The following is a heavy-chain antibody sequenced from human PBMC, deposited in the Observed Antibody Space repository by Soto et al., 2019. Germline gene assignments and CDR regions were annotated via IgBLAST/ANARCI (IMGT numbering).Heavy chain of an antibody. Sequence: GGSLRLSCAASGFTFSSYAMSWVRQAPGKGLEWVSAISGSGGSTYYADSVKGRFTISRDNSKNTLYLQMNSLRAEDTAVYYCAKAVVVTAIPSYYFDYWGQGTLVTVSS. J-gene: IGHJ4*02. CDR3: AKAVVVTAIPSYYFDY. V-gene: IGHV3-23*01. D-gene: IGHD2-21*02. CDR2: ISGSGGST. CDR1: GFTFSSYA.